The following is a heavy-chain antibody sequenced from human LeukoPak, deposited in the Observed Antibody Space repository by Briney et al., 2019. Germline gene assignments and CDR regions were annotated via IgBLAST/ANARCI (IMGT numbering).Heavy chain of an antibody. Sequence: GGSLRLSCAASGFTFDDYGMSWVRQAPGKGLEWVSGINWNGGSTGYADSVKGRFTISRDNAKNSLYLQMNSLRAEDTAVYYCARRATSERGHSYGLDYWGQGTLVTVSS. V-gene: IGHV3-20*04. CDR3: ARRATSERGHSYGLDY. D-gene: IGHD5-18*01. J-gene: IGHJ4*02. CDR1: GFTFDDYG. CDR2: INWNGGST.